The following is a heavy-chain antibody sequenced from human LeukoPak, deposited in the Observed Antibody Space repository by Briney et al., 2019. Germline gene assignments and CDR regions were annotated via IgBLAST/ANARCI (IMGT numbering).Heavy chain of an antibody. D-gene: IGHD3-22*01. CDR2: ISSTGRTI. CDR3: ARASVDSSSLDAFDM. J-gene: IGHJ3*02. CDR1: GFTFSSFE. V-gene: IGHV3-48*03. Sequence: GGSLRLSCAASGFTFSSFEMNWVRQAPGKGLEWISYISSTGRTIYYADSLKGRFTISRDNAKNSLYLHMNSLKAEDTAVYYCARASVDSSSLDAFDMWGQGTMVTDSS.